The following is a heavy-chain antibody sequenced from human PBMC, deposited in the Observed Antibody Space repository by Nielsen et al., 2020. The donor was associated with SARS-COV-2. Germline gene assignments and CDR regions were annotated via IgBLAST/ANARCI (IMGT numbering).Heavy chain of an antibody. V-gene: IGHV3-72*01. Sequence: GESLKISCAASGFTFSDHYMDWVRQAPGKGLEWVGRTRNKANSYTTEYAASVKGRFTISRDDSKNSLYLQMNSLKTEDTAVYYCTTAWGIVVVPAALRYYYYGMDVWGQGTTVTVSS. CDR1: GFTFSDHY. CDR2: TRNKANSYTT. J-gene: IGHJ6*02. CDR3: TTAWGIVVVPAALRYYYYGMDV. D-gene: IGHD2-2*01.